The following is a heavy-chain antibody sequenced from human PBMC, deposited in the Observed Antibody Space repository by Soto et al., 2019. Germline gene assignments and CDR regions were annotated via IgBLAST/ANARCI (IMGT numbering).Heavy chain of an antibody. CDR1: GYTFTGYH. CDR2: INPNSGET. Sequence: QVQLVQSGAEVKKPGASVKVSCKASGYTFTGYHMHWVRQAPGQGLEWMGWINPNSGETNYAQNFQGWVTMTRDTSISTAYMELSRLRSDDTAVYYCATSGSCSSTSCYAFDIWGQGTMVTVSS. D-gene: IGHD2-2*01. V-gene: IGHV1-2*04. CDR3: ATSGSCSSTSCYAFDI. J-gene: IGHJ3*02.